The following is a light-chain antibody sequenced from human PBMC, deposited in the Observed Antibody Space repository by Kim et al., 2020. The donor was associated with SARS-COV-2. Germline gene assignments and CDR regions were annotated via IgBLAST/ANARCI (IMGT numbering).Light chain of an antibody. Sequence: EIVMTQSPATLSVSPGERATLSCRASQSVSSNLAWYQQKPGQAPRLLIYGASTRATGIPARFSGSGSGTEFTLTISSLQAEDFAVYYCQQYNNLPPENTFGQGPNLEI. J-gene: IGKJ2*01. CDR3: QQYNNLPPENT. V-gene: IGKV3-15*01. CDR2: GAS. CDR1: QSVSSN.